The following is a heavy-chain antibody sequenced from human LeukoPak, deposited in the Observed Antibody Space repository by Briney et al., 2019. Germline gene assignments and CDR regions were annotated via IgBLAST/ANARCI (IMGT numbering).Heavy chain of an antibody. J-gene: IGHJ4*02. CDR2: ISDSGGST. V-gene: IGHV3-23*01. CDR3: APQYYFDY. CDR1: GFTFSTYA. Sequence: GGSLRLSCAASGFTFSTYAMSWVRQAPGKGLEWVSGISDSGGSTYYADSVKGRFTISRDNSKNTLYLQMNGLRVEDTAVYYCAPQYYFDYWGQGTLVTVSS.